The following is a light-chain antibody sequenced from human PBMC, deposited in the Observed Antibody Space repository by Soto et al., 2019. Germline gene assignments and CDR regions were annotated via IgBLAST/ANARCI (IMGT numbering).Light chain of an antibody. CDR1: QSVTSNY. CDR3: QQYGSSPLYT. CDR2: AAS. Sequence: EIVLTQSPGTLSLSPGERATLSCRASQSVTSNYLSYLAWYQQKPGQAPRLLIYAASSRATGIPDRFSGSGSGTDFTLTISRLEPEDFAVYYCQQYGSSPLYTFGQGTKLEIK. J-gene: IGKJ2*01. V-gene: IGKV3-20*01.